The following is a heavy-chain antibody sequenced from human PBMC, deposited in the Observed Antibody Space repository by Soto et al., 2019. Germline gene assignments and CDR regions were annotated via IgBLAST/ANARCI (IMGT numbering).Heavy chain of an antibody. D-gene: IGHD1-26*01. CDR3: VRQPGVGATPGEAY. J-gene: IGHJ4*02. V-gene: IGHV1-8*01. CDR2: MHPDSVDT. CDR1: GYPFDSFD. Sequence: QVQLVQSGAEVTKPGASVKVSCEASGYPFDSFDINWVRQAAGQGLEWMGWMHPDSVDTAVAQRFKDRIIIPRTTATSTAYMELSRLTSDDSAVYFCVRQPGVGATPGEAYGGQVTLVTVSS.